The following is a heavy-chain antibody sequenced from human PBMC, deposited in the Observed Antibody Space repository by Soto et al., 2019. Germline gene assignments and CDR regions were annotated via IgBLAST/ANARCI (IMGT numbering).Heavy chain of an antibody. CDR2: IYSGGST. CDR1: GFTVSTKY. J-gene: IGHJ4*02. D-gene: IGHD1-26*01. V-gene: IGHV3-66*01. Sequence: GGSLRLSCAVSGFTVSTKYMSWVRQAPGKGLEWVSVIYSGGSTFYADSVRGRFTISRDNSKNTVNLQMNSLRAEDTAVYYCARDPWDADSWGQGTLVTVPS. CDR3: ARDPWDADS.